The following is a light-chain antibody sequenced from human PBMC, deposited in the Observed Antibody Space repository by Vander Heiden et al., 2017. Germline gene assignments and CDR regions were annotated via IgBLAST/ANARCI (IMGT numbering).Light chain of an antibody. CDR2: AAA. V-gene: IGKV1-39*01. CDR3: QQSYSTPLT. CDR1: QSISSY. Sequence: DIQMPHPPSSLSASVGDRVSITCRASQSISSYLNWYQQKPGKAPKLLIYAAASLQSGVPSRFSGSGSGTDFTLTISSLQPEDFATYYCQQSYSTPLTFGGGTKVEIK. J-gene: IGKJ4*01.